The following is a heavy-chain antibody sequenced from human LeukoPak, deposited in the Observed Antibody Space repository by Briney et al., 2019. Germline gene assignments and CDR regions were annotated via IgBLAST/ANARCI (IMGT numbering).Heavy chain of an antibody. CDR1: GGPISTYY. CDR3: ARIMVVPAAISHFDY. Sequence: PSETLSLTCTVSGGPISTYYWTWIRQPAGNGLEWIGRIYTGGSTNYNPSLKSRVTMSIDTSKSQFSLKFTSVTAADTAVYYCARIMVVPAAISHFDYWGQGILATVSS. CDR2: IYTGGST. D-gene: IGHD2-2*02. V-gene: IGHV4-4*07. J-gene: IGHJ4*02.